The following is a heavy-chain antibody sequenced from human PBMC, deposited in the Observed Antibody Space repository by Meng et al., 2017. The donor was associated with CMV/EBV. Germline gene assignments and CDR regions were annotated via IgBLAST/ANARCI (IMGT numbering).Heavy chain of an antibody. CDR3: ARGGIAAAGLH. CDR1: GGSISSSSYY. V-gene: IGHV4-39*07. J-gene: IGHJ4*02. D-gene: IGHD6-13*01. CDR2: IYYSGST. Sequence: LGRQELGPGRVKPSETLAPPCTFSGGSISSSSYYWGWIRQPPGKGLEWIGSIYYSGSTYYNPSPKSRVTISVDTSKNQFSLKLSSVTAADTAVYYCARGGIAAAGLHWGQGTLVTVSS.